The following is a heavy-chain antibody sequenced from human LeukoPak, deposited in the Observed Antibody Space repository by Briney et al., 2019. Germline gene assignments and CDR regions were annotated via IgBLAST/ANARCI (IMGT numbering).Heavy chain of an antibody. J-gene: IGHJ5*02. V-gene: IGHV1-18*01. CDR3: ARGAIVVVVPAAHKNWFDP. Sequence: ASVKVSCKASGYTFTSYGISWVRQAPGQGLEWMGRISAYNGNTNYAQKFQGRVTMTRDTSISTAYMELSRLRSDDTAVYYCARGAIVVVVPAAHKNWFDPWGQGTLVTVSS. D-gene: IGHD2-2*01. CDR1: GYTFTSYG. CDR2: ISAYNGNT.